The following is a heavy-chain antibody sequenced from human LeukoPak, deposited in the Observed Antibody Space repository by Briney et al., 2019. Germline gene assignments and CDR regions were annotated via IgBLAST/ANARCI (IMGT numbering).Heavy chain of an antibody. Sequence: PGRSLRLSCAASGFTFSSYGMHWVRQAPGKGLEWVAVISNDESKKYYADSVKGRFTISRDNSKNTLSLQVSSLRAEDTAVYYCAKDRYSYAFEYFKSWGQGTLVTSWGQGTPVTVSS. D-gene: IGHD3-16*01. J-gene: IGHJ5*02. CDR3: AKDRYSYAFEYFKSWGQGTLVTS. CDR1: GFTFSSYG. V-gene: IGHV3-30*18. CDR2: ISNDESKK.